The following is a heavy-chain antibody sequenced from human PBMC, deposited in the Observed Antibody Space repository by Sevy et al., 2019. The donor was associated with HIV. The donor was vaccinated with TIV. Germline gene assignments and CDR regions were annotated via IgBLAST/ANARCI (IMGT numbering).Heavy chain of an antibody. J-gene: IGHJ4*02. D-gene: IGHD3-22*01. CDR2: INAGTGGT. Sequence: ASVKVSCKAFGYTFTGYYIHWLRQAPGQGLEWMGWINAGTGGTFFARRFQDRVTLTTGKAITTAFMELSGLRSDDTAVYYCARMGDYFDTSGYYPLKYWGQGTLVTVSS. CDR1: GYTFTGYY. V-gene: IGHV1-2*02. CDR3: ARMGDYFDTSGYYPLKY.